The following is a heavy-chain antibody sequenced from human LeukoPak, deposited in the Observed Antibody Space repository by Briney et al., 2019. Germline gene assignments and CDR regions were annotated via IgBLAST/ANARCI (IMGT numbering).Heavy chain of an antibody. CDR2: INHSGST. J-gene: IGHJ5*02. CDR3: ARGLLSSSWYKP. Sequence: KPSETLSLTCAVYGGSFSGYYWSWIRQPPGKGLEWIGEINHSGSTNYNPSLKSRVTISVDTSKNQFSLKLSSVTAADTAVYYCARGLLSSSWYKPWGQGTLVTVSS. D-gene: IGHD6-13*01. V-gene: IGHV4-34*01. CDR1: GGSFSGYY.